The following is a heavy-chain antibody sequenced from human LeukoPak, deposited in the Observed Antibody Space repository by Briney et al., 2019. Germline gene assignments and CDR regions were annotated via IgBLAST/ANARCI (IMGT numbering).Heavy chain of an antibody. V-gene: IGHV3-7*01. CDR3: AKGAKMGWFDP. CDR2: INENGSEK. CDR1: GFTFTKYW. J-gene: IGHJ5*02. Sequence: GGSLRLSCAASGFTFTKYWMSWVRQAPGKGLEWVANINENGSEKKYLDSVKGRFTISRDNARNFIYLQVNSLRAEDTAVYYCAKGAKMGWFDPWGQGTLVTVSS. D-gene: IGHD5-24*01.